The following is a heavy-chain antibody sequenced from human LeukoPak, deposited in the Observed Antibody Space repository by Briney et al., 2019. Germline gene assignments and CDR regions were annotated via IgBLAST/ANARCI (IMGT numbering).Heavy chain of an antibody. CDR1: GDSVSSNSAA. CDR3: ARVGDIAVGPFDY. J-gene: IGHJ4*02. D-gene: IGHD6-19*01. V-gene: IGHV6-1*01. CDR2: TYYRSKWYN. Sequence: SQTLSLTCALSGDSVSSNSAAWNWVRQSPSRGLEWLGSTYYRSKWYNDYALSVKSLITINPDTSKNQFSLQLNSVTPEDTAVYYCARVGDIAVGPFDYWGQGTLVTVSS.